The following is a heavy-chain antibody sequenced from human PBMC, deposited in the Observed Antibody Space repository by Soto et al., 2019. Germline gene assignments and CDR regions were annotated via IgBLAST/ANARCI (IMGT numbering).Heavy chain of an antibody. V-gene: IGHV1-3*05. J-gene: IGHJ4*02. CDR2: INAGNGNT. Sequence: QVQLVQSGAEEKKPGASVKVSCKASGYTFTGYAMHWVRQAPGQRLEWMGWINAGNGNTKYSQKFQGRVTITRDTSASTAYMELSRLRSEDTAVLYCARAVAVPVDFDYWGQGTLVTVSS. CDR1: GYTFTGYA. CDR3: ARAVAVPVDFDY. D-gene: IGHD6-19*01.